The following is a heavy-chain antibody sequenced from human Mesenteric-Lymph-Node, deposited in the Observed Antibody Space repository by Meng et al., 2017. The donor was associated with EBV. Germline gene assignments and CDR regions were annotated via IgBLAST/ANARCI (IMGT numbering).Heavy chain of an antibody. Sequence: QVQVQPCGVRLLKPSETLSLTCAVYGGSFSGYYWSWIRQPPGKGLEWIGEINHSGSTNYNPSLKSRVTISVDTSKNQFSLKLSSVTAADTAVYYCARGPNYWYFDLWGRGTLVTVSS. CDR2: INHSGST. V-gene: IGHV4-34*01. CDR3: ARGPNYWYFDL. J-gene: IGHJ2*01. CDR1: GGSFSGYY.